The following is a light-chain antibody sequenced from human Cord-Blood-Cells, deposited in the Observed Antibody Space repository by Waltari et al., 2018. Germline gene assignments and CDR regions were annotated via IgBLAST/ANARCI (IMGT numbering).Light chain of an antibody. V-gene: IGLV2-23*01. CDR3: CSYAGSSTLV. Sequence: QSALTQPASVSGSPGQSITISCTGTSSDVGGYNLVSWYQQHPGKAPKLMFYEGSKRPSGVSNRFSGSKSGNTASLTISGLQAEDEADYYCCSYAGSSTLVFGGGTKLTVL. CDR1: SSDVGGYNL. J-gene: IGLJ3*02. CDR2: EGS.